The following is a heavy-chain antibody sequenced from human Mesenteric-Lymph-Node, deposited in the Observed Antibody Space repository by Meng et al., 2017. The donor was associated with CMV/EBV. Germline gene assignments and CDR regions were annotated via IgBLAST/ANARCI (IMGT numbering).Heavy chain of an antibody. Sequence: FTFSSCAMAWVRQAPRKGLEWVSAISGSDGSTYYTDSVKGRFTISRDNSKNTLYLQMNSLRAEDTAIYYCAKRYYDFWTGYYPFDYWGQGTLVTVSS. CDR2: ISGSDGST. V-gene: IGHV3-23*01. J-gene: IGHJ4*02. CDR3: AKRYYDFWTGYYPFDY. CDR1: FTFSSCA. D-gene: IGHD3-3*01.